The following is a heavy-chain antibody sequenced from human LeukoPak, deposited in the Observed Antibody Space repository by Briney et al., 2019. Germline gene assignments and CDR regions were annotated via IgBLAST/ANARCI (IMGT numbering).Heavy chain of an antibody. V-gene: IGHV3-21*01. CDR3: ARAELEPIRGYYYYMDV. Sequence: GGSLRLSCAASGFTFSSYSMNWVRQAPGKGLEWVSSISSSSSYIYYADSVKSRFTISRDNAKNSLYLQMNSLRAEDTAVYYCARAELEPIRGYYYYMDVWGKGTTVTVSS. CDR1: GFTFSSYS. D-gene: IGHD1-1*01. J-gene: IGHJ6*03. CDR2: ISSSSSYI.